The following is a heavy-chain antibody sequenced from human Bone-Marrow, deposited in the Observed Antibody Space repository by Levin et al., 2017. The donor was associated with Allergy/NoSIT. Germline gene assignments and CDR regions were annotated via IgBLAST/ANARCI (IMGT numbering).Heavy chain of an antibody. CDR1: GFTFSSYA. J-gene: IGHJ4*02. CDR2: ISGSGGST. V-gene: IGHV3-23*01. D-gene: IGHD2-2*02. Sequence: GGSLRLSCAASGFTFSSYAMSWVRQAPGKGLEWVSAISGSGGSTYYADSVKGRFTISRDNSKNTLYLQMNSLRAEDTAVYYCAKVSAGFCSSTSCYKGNDYWGQGTLVTVSS. CDR3: AKVSAGFCSSTSCYKGNDY.